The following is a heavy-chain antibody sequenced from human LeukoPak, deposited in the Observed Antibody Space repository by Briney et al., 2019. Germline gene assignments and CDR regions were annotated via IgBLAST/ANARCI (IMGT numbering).Heavy chain of an antibody. J-gene: IGHJ4*02. CDR1: GFTFSSYW. V-gene: IGHV3-74*01. CDR3: ARGTTGREYYFDY. D-gene: IGHD1-1*01. Sequence: GGSLRLSCAASGFTFSSYWVHWVRQAPGKGLVWVSRINSDGSTTIYADSVKGRFTTSRDNAKNTLYLQMNSLRAEDTAVYYCARGTTGREYYFDYWGQGTLVTVSS. CDR2: INSDGSTT.